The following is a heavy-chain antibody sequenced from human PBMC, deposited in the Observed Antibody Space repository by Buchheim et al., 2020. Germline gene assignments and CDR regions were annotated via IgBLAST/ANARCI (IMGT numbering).Heavy chain of an antibody. CDR1: GVSFSAYG. CDR3: AKSGKTGIFGVVHYYYMDV. V-gene: IGHV3-33*03. CDR2: MSIDGRDN. J-gene: IGHJ6*03. Sequence: QVELVESGGGVVQPGRSLRLSCAGSGVSFSAYGMHWVRQAPGKGLEWVAHMSIDGRDNDYADSVKGRFIISRDNSNNTLYLKMNSLRVEDTAVYYCAKSGKTGIFGVVHYYYMDVWGKGTT. D-gene: IGHD3-3*01.